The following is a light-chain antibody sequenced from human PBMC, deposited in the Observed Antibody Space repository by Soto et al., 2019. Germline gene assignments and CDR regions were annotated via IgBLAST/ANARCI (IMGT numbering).Light chain of an antibody. CDR2: LEGRGSY. CDR3: EAWDSNTNWV. Sequence: QSVLTQSSSASASLGSSVKLTCTLSSGHSSYIIAWHQQQTGKAPRYLMKLEGRGSYNKGSGVPDRFSGSSSGADRYLTISSLQFEDEADYYCEAWDSNTNWVFGGGTKLTVL. V-gene: IGLV4-60*02. J-gene: IGLJ3*02. CDR1: SGHSSYI.